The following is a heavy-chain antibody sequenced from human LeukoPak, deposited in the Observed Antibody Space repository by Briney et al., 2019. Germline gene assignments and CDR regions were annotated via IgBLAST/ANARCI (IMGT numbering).Heavy chain of an antibody. Sequence: PGGSLRLSCAASGFTFSSYGMHWVRQAPGKGLEWVAVISYDGSNKYYADSVKGRFTISRDNSKNTLYLQMNSLRAEDTAGYYCAKGFRVVVPAAPPGLDYWGQGTLVTVSS. D-gene: IGHD2-2*01. V-gene: IGHV3-30*18. CDR3: AKGFRVVVPAAPPGLDY. CDR1: GFTFSSYG. J-gene: IGHJ4*02. CDR2: ISYDGSNK.